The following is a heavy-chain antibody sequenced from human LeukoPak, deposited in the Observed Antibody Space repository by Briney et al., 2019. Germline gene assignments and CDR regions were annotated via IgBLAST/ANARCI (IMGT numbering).Heavy chain of an antibody. V-gene: IGHV3-48*04. Sequence: GGSLRLSCAASGFTFSSYSMNWVRQAPGKGLGWVSYISSSSSTIYYADSVKGRFTISRDNAKNSLYLQMNSLRAEDTAVYYCARTIQQLAGLYYYYMDVWGKGTTVTVSS. CDR3: ARTIQQLAGLYYYYMDV. D-gene: IGHD6-13*01. J-gene: IGHJ6*03. CDR2: ISSSSSTI. CDR1: GFTFSSYS.